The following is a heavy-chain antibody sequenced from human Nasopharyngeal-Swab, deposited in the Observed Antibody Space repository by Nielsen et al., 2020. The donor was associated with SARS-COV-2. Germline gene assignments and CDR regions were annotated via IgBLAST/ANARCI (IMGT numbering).Heavy chain of an antibody. Sequence: WIRQPPGKGLEWVAVISYDGSNKYYADSVKGRFTISRDNSKNTPYLQMNSLRAEDTAVYYCARDHGDYGAFDIWGQGTMVTVSS. CDR2: ISYDGSNK. V-gene: IGHV3-33*05. J-gene: IGHJ3*02. D-gene: IGHD4-17*01. CDR3: ARDHGDYGAFDI.